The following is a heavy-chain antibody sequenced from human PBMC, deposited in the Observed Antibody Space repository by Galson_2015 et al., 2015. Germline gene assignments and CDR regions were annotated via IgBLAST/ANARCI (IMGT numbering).Heavy chain of an antibody. D-gene: IGHD2-2*01. Sequence: SLRLSCAASGFTFSSYWMSWVRQAPGKGLEWVANIKQDGSEKYYVDSVKGRFTISRDNAKNSLYLQMNSLRAEDTAVYYCARLGYCSSTSCYGQDYWGQGTLVTVSS. CDR2: IKQDGSEK. V-gene: IGHV3-7*04. CDR1: GFTFSSYW. J-gene: IGHJ4*02. CDR3: ARLGYCSSTSCYGQDY.